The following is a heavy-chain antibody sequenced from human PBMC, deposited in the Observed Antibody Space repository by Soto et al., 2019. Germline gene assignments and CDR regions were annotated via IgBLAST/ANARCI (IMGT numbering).Heavy chain of an antibody. Sequence: GESLKISCKGSGYNFSSQWIAWVRQKPGKGLEWMGIVYPGDAETRYSPSFQGQVTMSADKSIDTAYLQWSSLKASDTAIYYCAKSEVIEIWGKGTMVTV. D-gene: IGHD3-10*01. CDR1: GYNFSSQW. CDR2: VYPGDAET. V-gene: IGHV5-51*01. CDR3: AKSEVIEI. J-gene: IGHJ3*02.